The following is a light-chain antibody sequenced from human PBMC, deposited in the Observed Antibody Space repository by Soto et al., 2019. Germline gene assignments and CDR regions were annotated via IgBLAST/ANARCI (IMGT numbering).Light chain of an antibody. CDR3: SSYTTSNTRQIV. Sequence: QSALTQPPSVSGSPGQSINISCTGTSSDVGGYNYVSWYQHHPGKAPKLIIYDVSNRPSGVSNPFSGSKSGNTASLTISGLQPEDEADYYCSSYTTSNTRQIVFGTGTKVTVL. J-gene: IGLJ1*01. CDR2: DVS. V-gene: IGLV2-14*03. CDR1: SSDVGGYNY.